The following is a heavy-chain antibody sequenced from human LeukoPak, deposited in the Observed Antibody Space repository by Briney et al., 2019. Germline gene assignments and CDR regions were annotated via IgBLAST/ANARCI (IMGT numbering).Heavy chain of an antibody. CDR1: GGSFSGYY. CDR2: INHSGST. V-gene: IGHV4-34*01. CDR3: ARLRGLRPAAASYYYYMAV. Sequence: PSETLSLTCAVYGGSFSGYYWSWIRQPPGKGLEWIGEINHSGSTNYNPSLKSRVTISVDTSKNQFSLKLSSVTAADTAVYYCARLRGLRPAAASYYYYMAVWGKGTTVTISS. J-gene: IGHJ6*03. D-gene: IGHD2-2*01.